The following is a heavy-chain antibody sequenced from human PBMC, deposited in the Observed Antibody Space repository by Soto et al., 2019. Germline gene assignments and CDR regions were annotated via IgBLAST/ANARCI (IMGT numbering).Heavy chain of an antibody. V-gene: IGHV3-7*05. Sequence: EVQVVESGGGLVQPGGSLRLSCAASGFSFSHHWMTWVRQAPGKGLEWVASLNQDGSEIYYVDSAKGRFTISRDNTKNSLYLQMNVLRAEDAAVYYCIPRRDWGQGTMVSVSS. CDR1: GFSFSHHW. CDR2: LNQDGSEI. CDR3: IPRRD. J-gene: IGHJ1*01.